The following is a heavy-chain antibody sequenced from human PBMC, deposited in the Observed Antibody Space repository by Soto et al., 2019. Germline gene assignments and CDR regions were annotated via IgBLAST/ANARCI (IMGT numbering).Heavy chain of an antibody. V-gene: IGHV1-69*06. J-gene: IGHJ3*02. CDR1: GGTFSSYS. CDR2: IIPIFGTA. CDR3: ARDAHYYDSSGYYYVFRGAFDI. D-gene: IGHD3-22*01. Sequence: SVKVSCQASGGTFSSYSISWVREAPGQGLEWMGGIIPIFGTANYAQKFQGRVTITADKSTSTAYMELSSLRSEDTAVYYCARDAHYYDSSGYYYVFRGAFDIWGQGTMVTVSS.